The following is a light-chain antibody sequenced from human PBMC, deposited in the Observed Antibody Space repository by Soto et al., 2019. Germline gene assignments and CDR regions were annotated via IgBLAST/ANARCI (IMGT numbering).Light chain of an antibody. Sequence: EIVLTQSPATLSLSPGERATLSCRASQSVSNYLAWYQQKPGQAPRLLIYDASNRATGIPARFSGSGSGTDCTLTISILEPEDVAVYFCQHRAGWPPALTFGGGTKVEIK. CDR1: QSVSNY. CDR3: QHRAGWPPALT. V-gene: IGKV3-11*01. J-gene: IGKJ4*01. CDR2: DAS.